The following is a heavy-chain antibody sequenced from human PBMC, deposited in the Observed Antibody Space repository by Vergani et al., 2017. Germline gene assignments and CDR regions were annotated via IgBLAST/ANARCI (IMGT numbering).Heavy chain of an antibody. CDR3: ATGARRVKKTDYDFWGGYYDWAIDI. D-gene: IGHD3-3*01. CDR2: FDPEDGET. J-gene: IGHJ3*02. Sequence: QVQLVQPGAEVKKPGASAKLSCKVSGYTPTELSTHWVRQAPGKGREWWGGFDPEDGETIYAAKFQGRVTITADTSTDTAYVELSSLGSEDTAVYYCATGARRVKKTDYDFWGGYYDWAIDIWGQGTMVTVSS. CDR1: GYTPTELS. V-gene: IGHV1-24*01.